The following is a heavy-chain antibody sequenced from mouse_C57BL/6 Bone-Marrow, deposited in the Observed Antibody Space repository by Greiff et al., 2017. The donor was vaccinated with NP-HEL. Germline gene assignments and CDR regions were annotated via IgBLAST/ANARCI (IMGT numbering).Heavy chain of an antibody. D-gene: IGHD1-1*01. CDR2: IYPDTGGT. J-gene: IGHJ2*01. CDR1: GYTFTDYE. CDR3: TTTLVLYYFDY. Sequence: VQLQQSGAELVRPGASVTLSCKASGYTFTDYEMHWVKQTPVHGLEWIGAIYPDTGGTAYNQKFKGKAILTADKSSSTAYMELRSLTSEDSAVYYCTTTLVLYYFDYWGQGTTLTVSS. V-gene: IGHV1-15*01.